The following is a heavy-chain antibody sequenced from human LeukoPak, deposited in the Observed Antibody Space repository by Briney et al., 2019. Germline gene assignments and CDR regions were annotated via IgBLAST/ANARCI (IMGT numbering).Heavy chain of an antibody. V-gene: IGHV1-18*01. Sequence: ASVKVSCKASGYSFTTFGICWVRQAPGQGLEWLGWISSYNGDTNYAHSLQGRVTMTTDTSTNTAHMELRSLRSNDTAVYYCARDWNNGAGQQLVDFCGHGTLVTVSS. CDR1: GYSFTTFG. J-gene: IGHJ4*01. CDR3: ARDWNNGAGQQLVDF. D-gene: IGHD6-6*01. CDR2: ISSYNGDT.